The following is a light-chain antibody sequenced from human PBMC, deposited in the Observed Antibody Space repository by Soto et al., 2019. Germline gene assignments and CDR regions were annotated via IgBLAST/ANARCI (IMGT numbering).Light chain of an antibody. V-gene: IGKV3-20*01. CDR1: QSVSSNY. Sequence: ENVLTQSPGTLSLSPGERATLSCRASQSVSSNYLAWYQQKPGQAPRLLISGASSRATGIPDRFRGSGSGTDFTLTISRLEPEDFAVYYCQHFGSSPPWPFGQGTKVEVK. CDR3: QHFGSSPPWP. J-gene: IGKJ1*01. CDR2: GAS.